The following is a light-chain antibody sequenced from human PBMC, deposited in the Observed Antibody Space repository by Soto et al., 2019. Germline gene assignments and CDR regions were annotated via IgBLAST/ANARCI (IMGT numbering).Light chain of an antibody. Sequence: QSVLTQVASVSGSPGQSITISCTGTSSDVGTFNLVSWYQQHPGEAPRLMIYEVIKRPSGVSNRFSGSKSGNTASLTISGLHAEDEADYYCCSYAGSSVYVFGTGTKVTVL. CDR2: EVI. J-gene: IGLJ1*01. CDR1: SSDVGTFNL. V-gene: IGLV2-23*02. CDR3: CSYAGSSVYV.